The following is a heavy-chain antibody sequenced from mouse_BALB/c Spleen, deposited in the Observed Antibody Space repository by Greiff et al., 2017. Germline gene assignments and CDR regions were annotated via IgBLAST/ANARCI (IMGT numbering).Heavy chain of an antibody. CDR2: INPSNGGT. CDR3: TTYDGYYSYFDY. J-gene: IGHJ2*01. V-gene: IGHV1S81*02. Sequence: QVQLQQPGAELVKPGASVKLSCKASGYTFTSYYMYWVKQRPGQGLEWIGGINPSNGGTNFNEKFKSKATLTVDKSSSTAYMQLSSLTSEDSAVYYCTTYDGYYSYFDYWGQGTTLTVSS. D-gene: IGHD2-3*01. CDR1: GYTFTSYY.